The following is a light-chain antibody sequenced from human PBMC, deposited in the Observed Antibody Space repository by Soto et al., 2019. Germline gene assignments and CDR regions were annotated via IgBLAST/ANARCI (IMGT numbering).Light chain of an antibody. Sequence: QSALTQPASVSGSPGQSITISCTGTSSDVGGYNYVSLYQQHPGKAPKLMIYDVSNRPSGVSNRFSGSKSGNTASLTISGLQAEDEADYYCSSYTSSPLTWVFGGGTKLTVL. CDR2: DVS. J-gene: IGLJ3*02. CDR1: SSDVGGYNY. V-gene: IGLV2-14*01. CDR3: SSYTSSPLTWV.